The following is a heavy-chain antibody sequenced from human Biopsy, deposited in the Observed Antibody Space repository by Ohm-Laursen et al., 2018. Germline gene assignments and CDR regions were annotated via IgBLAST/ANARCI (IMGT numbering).Heavy chain of an antibody. J-gene: IGHJ3*01. D-gene: IGHD3-22*01. V-gene: IGHV4-4*07. Sequence: SETLSLTCTVSGGSFTGHYWSWIRQPAGKGLEWIGRIYPGGSTNYNPSLKSRVTMSVDTSKKQLSLRLRSVTAADTAMYYCASVVLGPTNDAFDLLGQGTMVVVSS. CDR1: GGSFTGHY. CDR3: ASVVLGPTNDAFDL. CDR2: IYPGGST.